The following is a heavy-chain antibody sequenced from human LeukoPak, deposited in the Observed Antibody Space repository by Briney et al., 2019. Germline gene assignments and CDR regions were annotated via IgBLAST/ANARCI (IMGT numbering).Heavy chain of an antibody. CDR2: ISASGGGT. CDR1: GFPFSSYA. CDR3: AKPLSAVTSGC. V-gene: IGHV3-23*01. J-gene: IGHJ4*02. Sequence: GGSLRLSCAASGFPFSSYAMNWVRQAPGKGLEWVTGISASGGGTYYADAVKGRFTISKDNSKSTLYLQMNSLRAEDTAVYYCAKPLSAVTSGCWGQGTLVTVYS. D-gene: IGHD4-17*01.